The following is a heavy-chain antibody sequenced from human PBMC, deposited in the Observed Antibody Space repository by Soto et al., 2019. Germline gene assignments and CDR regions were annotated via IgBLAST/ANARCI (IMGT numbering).Heavy chain of an antibody. CDR2: VRNKANSHTT. CDR3: IGSSYGSGWNFAY. D-gene: IGHD6-19*01. CDR1: GFTFSDHY. V-gene: IGHV3-72*01. Sequence: VQVVESGGGLVQPGGSLILSCAASGFTFSDHYMDWVRQAPGKGLEWVGRVRNKANSHTTEYAASLKGRFIISRDDSKNSVFLQMNSLETEDSAMYVCIGSSYGSGWNFAYWGQGTQVTVSS. J-gene: IGHJ4*02.